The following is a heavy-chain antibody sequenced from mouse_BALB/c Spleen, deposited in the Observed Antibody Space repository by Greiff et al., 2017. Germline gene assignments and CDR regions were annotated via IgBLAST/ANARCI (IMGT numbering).Heavy chain of an antibody. V-gene: IGHV3-2*02. CDR1: GYSITSDYA. CDR2: ISYSGST. Sequence: EVKLMESGPGLVKPSQSLSLTCTVTGYSITSDYAWNWIRQFPGNKLEWMGYISYSGSTSYNPSLKSRISITRDTSKNQFFLQLNSVTTEDTATYYCARGDGRGDYAMDYWGQGTSVTVSS. D-gene: IGHD2-3*01. J-gene: IGHJ4*01. CDR3: ARGDGRGDYAMDY.